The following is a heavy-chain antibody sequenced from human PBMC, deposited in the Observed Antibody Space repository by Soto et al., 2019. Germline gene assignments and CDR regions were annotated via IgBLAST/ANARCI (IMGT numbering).Heavy chain of an antibody. CDR3: ARSDYYEDTGTFEY. CDR2: ISGKNGNT. D-gene: IGHD4-17*01. CDR1: GYSFSDFG. J-gene: IGHJ4*02. Sequence: ASVKVSCKASGYSFSDFGITWARQAHGQGLEWMGWISGKNGNTNYAQKVQGRVTLTADTSTSTAYMEMRALTSDDTATYYCARSDYYEDTGTFEYWGQGTPVTVSS. V-gene: IGHV1-18*04.